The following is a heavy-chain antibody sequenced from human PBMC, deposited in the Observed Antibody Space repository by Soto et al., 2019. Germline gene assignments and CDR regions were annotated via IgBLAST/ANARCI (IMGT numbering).Heavy chain of an antibody. Sequence: TLRLTGDTSGGTLGSSGSACNCIRQSAARGLEWLGRIHYRSKWFYYYAAFVESRVTINPDTPRNQLSLHLSSVTPEDTAVYFCATVHCSAGTCLDGLDVSGQGTSVT. V-gene: IGHV6-1*01. CDR3: ATVHCSAGTCLDGLDV. J-gene: IGHJ6*02. CDR2: IHYRSKWFY. CDR1: GGTLGSSGSA. D-gene: IGHD2-15*01.